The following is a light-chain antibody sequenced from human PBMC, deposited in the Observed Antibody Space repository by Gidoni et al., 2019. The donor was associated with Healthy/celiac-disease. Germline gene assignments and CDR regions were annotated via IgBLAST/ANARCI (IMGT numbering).Light chain of an antibody. J-gene: IGKJ2*01. Sequence: EIVMTQSPATLPVSPGERATLSCRASQSVSSNLAWYQQKPGQAPRLLIYGASTRATGIPARFSGSGSGTEFTLTISSLQSEDFAVYYCQQYNNWPPGYTFXXXTKLEIK. CDR1: QSVSSN. V-gene: IGKV3-15*01. CDR2: GAS. CDR3: QQYNNWPPGYT.